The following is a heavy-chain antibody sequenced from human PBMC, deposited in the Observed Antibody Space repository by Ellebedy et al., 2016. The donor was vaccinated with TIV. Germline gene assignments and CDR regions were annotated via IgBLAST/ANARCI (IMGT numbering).Heavy chain of an antibody. J-gene: IGHJ6*02. CDR3: ARDRDYDFWSGDYGMDV. V-gene: IGHV3-53*01. CDR1: GFTVSSNY. CDR2: IYSGGST. Sequence: GGSLRLXXAASGFTVSSNYMSWVRQAPGKGLEWVSVIYSGGSTYYADSVKGRFTISRDNSKNTLYLQMNSLRAEDTAVYYCARDRDYDFWSGDYGMDVWGQGTTVTVSS. D-gene: IGHD3-3*01.